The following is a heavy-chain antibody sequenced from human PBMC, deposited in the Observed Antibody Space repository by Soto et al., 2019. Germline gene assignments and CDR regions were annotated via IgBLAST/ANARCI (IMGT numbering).Heavy chain of an antibody. D-gene: IGHD1-20*01. CDR2: ISHRGST. J-gene: IGHJ4*02. V-gene: IGHV4-59*01. Sequence: PSETLSLTCTVSGGSIRSYYWSWIRQSPEKGLEWIGYISHRGSTKYNPSLKSRVTISVDTSMNQFSLKLNSVTAADTAVYYCARAGITGTYFDYWGQGTLVTVSS. CDR1: GGSIRSYY. CDR3: ARAGITGTYFDY.